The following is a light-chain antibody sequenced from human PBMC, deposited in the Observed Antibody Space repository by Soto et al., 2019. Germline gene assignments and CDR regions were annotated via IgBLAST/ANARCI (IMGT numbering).Light chain of an antibody. CDR3: CSYAPSRTLL. Sequence: QSALAQPASVSGSPGESITISCTGTSSDVGTYNLVTWYQQHPGRVPKPILYEGNKRPSGVSSRFSASKSGNTASLTISGLQAEDEADYFCCSYAPSRTLLFGGGTKVTVL. CDR1: SSDVGTYNL. J-gene: IGLJ2*01. V-gene: IGLV2-23*01. CDR2: EGN.